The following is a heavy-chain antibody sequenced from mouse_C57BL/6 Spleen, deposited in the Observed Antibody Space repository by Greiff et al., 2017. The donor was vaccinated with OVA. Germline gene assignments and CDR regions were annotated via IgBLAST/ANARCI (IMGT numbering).Heavy chain of an antibody. CDR2: INPSNGGT. CDR3: AREFLYDGYFPFAY. V-gene: IGHV1-53*01. J-gene: IGHJ3*01. Sequence: VQLQQPGPELVKPGASVKLSCKASGYTFTSYWMHWVKQRPGQGLEWIGNINPSNGGTNYNEKFKSKATLTVDKSSSTSYMQLSSLTSEDSAVYYCAREFLYDGYFPFAYWGQGTLVTVSA. CDR1: GYTFTSYW. D-gene: IGHD2-3*01.